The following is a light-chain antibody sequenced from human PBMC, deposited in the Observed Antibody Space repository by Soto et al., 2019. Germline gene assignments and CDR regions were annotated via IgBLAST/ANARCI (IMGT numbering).Light chain of an antibody. Sequence: QLVLTQSSSASASLGSSVKLTCTLSSGHSSYIIAWHQQQPGKAPRYLMKLEGSGSYNKGSGVPDRFSGSSSGADRYLTISNLQSEDEADYYCETWDSNTRVFCGGTKVTVL. CDR2: LEGSGSY. CDR1: SGHSSYI. V-gene: IGLV4-60*03. J-gene: IGLJ2*01. CDR3: ETWDSNTRV.